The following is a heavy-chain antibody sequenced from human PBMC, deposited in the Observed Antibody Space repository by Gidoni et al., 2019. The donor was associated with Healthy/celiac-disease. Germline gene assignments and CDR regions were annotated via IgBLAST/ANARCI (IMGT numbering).Heavy chain of an antibody. V-gene: IGHV3-64*01. J-gene: IGHJ4*02. CDR3: ARGAATYYYDSSGYYQFDY. Sequence: EVQLVESGGGLVQPGGSLRLSCAASGFTFSSYAMHWVRQAPGKGLKYVSAISSNGGSTYYANSVKGRFTISRDNSKNTLYLQMGSLRAEDMAVYYCARGAATYYYDSSGYYQFDYWGQGTLVTVSS. CDR2: ISSNGGST. CDR1: GFTFSSYA. D-gene: IGHD3-22*01.